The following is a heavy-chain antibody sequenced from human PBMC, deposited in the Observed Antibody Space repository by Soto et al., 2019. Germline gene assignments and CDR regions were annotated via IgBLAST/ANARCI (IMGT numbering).Heavy chain of an antibody. CDR3: ARAFWSGYYSPNWFDP. Sequence: SVEVSCRASGGTFSSYAISWVRQAPGQGLEWMGGIIHIFGTANYAQKFQGRVTITADESTSTAYMELSSLRSEDTAVYYCARAFWSGYYSPNWFDPWGQGTLVTVSS. V-gene: IGHV1-69*13. J-gene: IGHJ5*02. CDR1: GGTFSSYA. CDR2: IIHIFGTA. D-gene: IGHD3-3*01.